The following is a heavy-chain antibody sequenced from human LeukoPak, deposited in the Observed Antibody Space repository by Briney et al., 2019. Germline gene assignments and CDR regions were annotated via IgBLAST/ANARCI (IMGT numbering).Heavy chain of an antibody. CDR2: ISTGSSII. CDR1: GFPFSTSG. CDR3: VTDWPVW. D-gene: IGHD3-16*01. Sequence: PGGSLRLSCEASGFPFSTSGMHWVRRAPGKGLDWISYISTGSSIIHYADSVQGRFTISRDDGKNSLYLQMNSLRVEDKAVFHCVTDWPVWWGQGILVTVSS. V-gene: IGHV3-48*01. J-gene: IGHJ4*02.